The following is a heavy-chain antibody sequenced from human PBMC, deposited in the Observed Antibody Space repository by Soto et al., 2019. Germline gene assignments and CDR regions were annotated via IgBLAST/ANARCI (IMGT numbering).Heavy chain of an antibody. D-gene: IGHD3-22*01. CDR2: MTPNSGGT. V-gene: IGHV1-2*02. J-gene: IGHJ4*02. CDR3: ARASMIVEKYDF. Sequence: QVQLVQSGAEVKKPGASVTVSCKASGYSFIGYYIHWVRQAPGQGLEWMGWMTPNSGGTDYAQKFQGRVTMTRDTSISTAYMELNSLSSDDTAVYYCARASMIVEKYDFWGQGTQVTVSS. CDR1: GYSFIGYY.